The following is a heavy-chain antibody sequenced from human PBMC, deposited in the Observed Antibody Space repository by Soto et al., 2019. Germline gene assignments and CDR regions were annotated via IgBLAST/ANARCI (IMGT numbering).Heavy chain of an antibody. J-gene: IGHJ6*02. CDR1: GDSVSRNIAA. Sequence: SQTLSLTCAISGDSVSRNIAAWHWVRQSPSRGLEWLGRTYYRSKWYTDYVASVNTRMNINPDTSKNQFSLQLNSVTPEDTAVYYCTRQFGNYFGVWGQGTTVTVSS. CDR2: TYYRSKWYT. CDR3: TRQFGNYFGV. V-gene: IGHV6-1*01. D-gene: IGHD1-26*01.